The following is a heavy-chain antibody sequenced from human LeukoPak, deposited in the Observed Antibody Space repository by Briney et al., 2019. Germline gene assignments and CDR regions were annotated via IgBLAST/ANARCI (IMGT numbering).Heavy chain of an antibody. Sequence: GASVKVSCKASGYRFTSYGITWVRQAPGQGLEWMGRIIPMIGITNYAQSFQGRVTLTADKTTSTAYMELTSLRAEDTAVYYCARLTEYLVDSVIGYWGQGTLITVSS. J-gene: IGHJ1*01. D-gene: IGHD2-2*01. CDR1: GYRFTSYG. CDR2: IIPMIGIT. V-gene: IGHV1-69*04. CDR3: ARLTEYLVDSVIGY.